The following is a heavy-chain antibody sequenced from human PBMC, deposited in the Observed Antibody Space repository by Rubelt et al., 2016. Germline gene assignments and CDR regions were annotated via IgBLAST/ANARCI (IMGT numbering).Heavy chain of an antibody. CDR3: AREMFDP. CDR2: FHYSWGT. Sequence: LHVQESGPGLVEPSGTLSLTRTISGDSLTKTRYFLAWIRPPPREGTQWIWGFHYSWGTHYNPSPQSRDTLSADTSENQFSLKLSSVSAADTAVYYCAREMFDPWGQGTLVTVSS. CDR1: GDSLTKTRYF. J-gene: IGHJ5*02. V-gene: IGHV4-39*02.